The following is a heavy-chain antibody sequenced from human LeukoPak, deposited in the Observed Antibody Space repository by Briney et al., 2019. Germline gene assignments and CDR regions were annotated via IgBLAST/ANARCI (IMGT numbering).Heavy chain of an antibody. CDR1: GYSVRSGYH. Sequence: TSETLSLTCAVSGYSVRSGYHSSWIRQPPGKGLEWIGSIYQSGSTYYNPSLKSRVTISVDTSKNQFSLNLSSVTAAGSAVYYCARRDFDSSGYLSFYFDYWGQGTLSPSPQ. D-gene: IGHD3-22*01. CDR2: IYQSGST. V-gene: IGHV4-38-2*01. J-gene: IGHJ4*02. CDR3: ARRDFDSSGYLSFYFDY.